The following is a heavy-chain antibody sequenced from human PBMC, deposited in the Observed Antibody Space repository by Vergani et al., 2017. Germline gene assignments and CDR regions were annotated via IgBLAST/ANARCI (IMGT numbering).Heavy chain of an antibody. V-gene: IGHV3-23*04. Sequence: EVQLVESGGGLVQPGGSLRLSCAASGFTFSSYAMSWVRQAPGKGLEWVSAISGSGGSTYYADSVKGRFTISRDNSKNTLYLQMNSLRAEDTAVYYCAKDHISGFGELNQKRGYYYGMDVWGQGTTVTVSS. CDR3: AKDHISGFGELNQKRGYYYGMDV. J-gene: IGHJ6*02. D-gene: IGHD3-10*01. CDR2: ISGSGGST. CDR1: GFTFSSYA.